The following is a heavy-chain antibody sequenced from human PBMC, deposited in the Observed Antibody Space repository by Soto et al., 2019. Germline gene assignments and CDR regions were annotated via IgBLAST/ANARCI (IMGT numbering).Heavy chain of an antibody. J-gene: IGHJ4*02. Sequence: SETLSLTCAVYGGSFSGYYWSWIRQPPGQGLEWIGEINHSGSTNYNPSLKSRVTISVDTSKNQFSLKLTSVTAADTAVYYCARGPEQRPLDYWGQGALVTVSS. CDR1: GGSFSGYY. CDR2: INHSGST. V-gene: IGHV4-34*01. CDR3: ARGPEQRPLDY. D-gene: IGHD6-19*01.